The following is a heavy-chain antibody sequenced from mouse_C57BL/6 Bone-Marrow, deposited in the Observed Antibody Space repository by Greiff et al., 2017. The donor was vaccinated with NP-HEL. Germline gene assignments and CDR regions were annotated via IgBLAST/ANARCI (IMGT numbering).Heavy chain of an antibody. CDR1: GFSLTSYG. CDR2: IWSGGST. CDR3: ARKEIYYDYDGFAY. D-gene: IGHD2-4*01. J-gene: IGHJ3*01. Sequence: VQRVESGPGLVQPSQSLSITCTVSGFSLTSYGVHWVRQSPGKGLEWLGVIWSGGSTDYNAAFISRLSISKDNSKSQVFFKMNSLQADDTAIYYCARKEIYYDYDGFAYWGQGTLVTVSA. V-gene: IGHV2-2*01.